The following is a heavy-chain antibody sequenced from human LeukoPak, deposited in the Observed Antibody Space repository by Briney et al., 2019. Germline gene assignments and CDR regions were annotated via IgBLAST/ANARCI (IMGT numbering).Heavy chain of an antibody. CDR3: ARGPFDI. CDR1: GFTFTNYN. CDR2: ITSSSRYI. V-gene: IGHV3-21*01. J-gene: IGHJ3*02. Sequence: PGGSLRLSCAASGFTFTNYNMNWVRQAPGKGLEWVSSITSSSRYIYYGDPVKGRFTISRDNAKNTLYLQMNSLRAEDTAVYYCARGPFDIWGQGTMVTVSS.